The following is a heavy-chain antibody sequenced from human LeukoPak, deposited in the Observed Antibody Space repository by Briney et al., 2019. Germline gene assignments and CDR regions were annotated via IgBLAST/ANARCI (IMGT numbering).Heavy chain of an antibody. CDR1: GGSFSGYY. V-gene: IGHV4-34*01. CDR2: INHSGST. CDR3: AREVVPAAMTYYYYYYMDV. D-gene: IGHD2-2*01. Sequence: SETLSLTCAVYGGSFSGYYWSWIRQPPGKGLEWIGEINHSGSTNYNPSLKSRVTISVDTSKNQFSLKLTSVTAADTAVYYCAREVVPAAMTYYYYYYMDVWGKGTTVTVSS. J-gene: IGHJ6*03.